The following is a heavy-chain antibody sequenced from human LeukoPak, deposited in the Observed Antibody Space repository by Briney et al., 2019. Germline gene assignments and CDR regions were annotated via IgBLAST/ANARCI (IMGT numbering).Heavy chain of an antibody. Sequence: RGESLKISCKGSGYSFTSYWISWVRQMPGKGLEWMGRIDPSDSYTNYSPSFQGHVTISADKSISTAYLQWSSLKASDTAMYHCARRVNGGNFRYYYGMDVWGQGTTVTVSS. CDR1: GYSFTSYW. D-gene: IGHD4-23*01. V-gene: IGHV5-10-1*01. CDR2: IDPSDSYT. CDR3: ARRVNGGNFRYYYGMDV. J-gene: IGHJ6*02.